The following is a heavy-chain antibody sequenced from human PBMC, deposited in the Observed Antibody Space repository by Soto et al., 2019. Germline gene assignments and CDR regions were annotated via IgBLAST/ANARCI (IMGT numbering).Heavy chain of an antibody. CDR2: ISWNSGSI. J-gene: IGHJ3*02. CDR3: AKEGGDYSSSHEAFDI. CDR1: GFTFDDYA. V-gene: IGHV3-9*03. D-gene: IGHD6-6*01. Sequence: EVQLVESGGGLVQPGRSLRLSCAASGFTFDDYAMHWVRQAPGKGLEWVSGISWNSGSIGYADSVKGRFTISRDNAKNSLYLQMNSLRAEDMALYYCAKEGGDYSSSHEAFDIWGRGTMVTVSS.